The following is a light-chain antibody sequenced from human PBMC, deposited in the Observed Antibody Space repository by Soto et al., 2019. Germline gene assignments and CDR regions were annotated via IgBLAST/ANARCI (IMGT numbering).Light chain of an antibody. CDR3: QQYDSLPFT. V-gene: IGKV1-33*01. CDR2: DAS. J-gene: IGKJ3*01. CDR1: QDISNY. Sequence: DIQMTQSPSSLSASVGDRVTITCQASQDISNYLNWYQQKPGKAPKLLIYDASNLETGVPSRFSGSGSGTDFTFTINSLEPEDIATYYCQQYDSLPFTFGPGTKVDIK.